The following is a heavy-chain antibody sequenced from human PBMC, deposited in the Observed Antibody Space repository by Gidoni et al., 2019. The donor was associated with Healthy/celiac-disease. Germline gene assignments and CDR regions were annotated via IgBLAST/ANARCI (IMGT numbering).Heavy chain of an antibody. D-gene: IGHD4-17*01. CDR2: IYYSGST. CDR3: ARDDYGGNSGLDY. J-gene: IGHJ4*02. Sequence: SISSGGYYWSWIRQHPGKGLEWIGYIYYSGSTYYNPSLKSRVTISVDTAKNQFSLKLSSVTAADTAVYYCARDDYGGNSGLDYWGQGTLVTVSS. V-gene: IGHV4-31*02. CDR1: SISSGGYY.